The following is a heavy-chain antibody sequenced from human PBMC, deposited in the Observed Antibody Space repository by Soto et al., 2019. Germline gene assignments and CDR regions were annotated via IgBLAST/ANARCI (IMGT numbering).Heavy chain of an antibody. CDR1: GFTFNSYA. CDR3: AKRTVGWYFDL. J-gene: IGHJ2*01. Sequence: EVRLLESGGGLVQPGGSLRLSCVASGFTFNSYAMNWVRQAPGKGLVWASVISGSGGSTYYADSVKGRFTISRDNSKNTLYLQMNSLRAEDTAVYYCAKRTVGWYFDLWGRGTLVTVSS. D-gene: IGHD4-17*01. V-gene: IGHV3-23*01. CDR2: ISGSGGST.